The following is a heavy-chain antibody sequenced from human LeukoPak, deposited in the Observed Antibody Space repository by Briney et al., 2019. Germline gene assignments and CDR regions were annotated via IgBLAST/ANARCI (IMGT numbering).Heavy chain of an antibody. CDR2: ISWNSGSI. J-gene: IGHJ1*01. CDR3: AKDTHARYSYGYFQH. CDR1: GFTFDDYA. Sequence: GGSLRLSCAASGFTFDDYAMHWVRQAPGKCLEWVSGISWNSGSIGYADSVKGRFTISRDNAKKSLYLQMNSLRAEDTALYYCAKDTHARYSYGYFQHWGQGTLVTVSS. V-gene: IGHV3-9*01. D-gene: IGHD5-18*01.